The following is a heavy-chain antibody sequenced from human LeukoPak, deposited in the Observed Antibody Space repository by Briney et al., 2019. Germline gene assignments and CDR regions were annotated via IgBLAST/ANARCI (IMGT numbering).Heavy chain of an antibody. CDR3: AMTTVTTLDWFDP. CDR1: GGSISSSSYY. CDR2: IYYSGST. V-gene: IGHV4-39*01. Sequence: SETLSLTCTVSGGSISSSSYYWGWIRQPPGKGLEWIGSIYYSGSTYHNPSLKSRVTISVDTSKNQFSLKLSSVTAADTAVYYCAMTTVTTLDWFDPWGQGTLVTVSS. J-gene: IGHJ5*02. D-gene: IGHD4-17*01.